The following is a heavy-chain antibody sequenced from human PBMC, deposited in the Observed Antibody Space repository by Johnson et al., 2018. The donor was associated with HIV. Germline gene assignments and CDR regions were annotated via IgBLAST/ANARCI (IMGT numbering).Heavy chain of an antibody. CDR3: ARGGVGAGDAFDI. CDR2: ISYDGSNK. J-gene: IGHJ3*02. CDR1: GFTFSDYY. D-gene: IGHD1-26*01. Sequence: VQLVESGGGLVKPGGSLRLSCTASGFTFSDYYMSWIRQAPGKGLEWVAVISYDGSNKYYADSVKGRFTISRYNSKNTLYLQMNSLRAEDTAVYYCARGGVGAGDAFDIWGQGTMVTVSS. V-gene: IGHV3-30*03.